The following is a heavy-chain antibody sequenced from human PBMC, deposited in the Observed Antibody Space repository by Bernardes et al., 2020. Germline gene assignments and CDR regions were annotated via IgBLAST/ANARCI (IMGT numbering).Heavy chain of an antibody. CDR1: GYSFTSYW. D-gene: IGHD5-18*01. Sequence: GASLQISCKGSGYSFTSYWISWVRPIPGKGLEWMGRIDPSDSYTNYSPSFQGHVTISADKSISTAYLQWSSLKASDTAMYYCARRRRGYSYGSARGGNDYYYYYYMDVWGKAPTVTISS. CDR2: IDPSDSYT. CDR3: ARRRRGYSYGSARGGNDYYYYYYMDV. J-gene: IGHJ6*03. V-gene: IGHV5-10-1*01.